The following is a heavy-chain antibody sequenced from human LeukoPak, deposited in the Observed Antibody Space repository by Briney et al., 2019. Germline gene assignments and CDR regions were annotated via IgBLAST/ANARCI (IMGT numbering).Heavy chain of an antibody. CDR3: GSGDIAAAGTDY. Sequence: GASVKVSCKASGGTFSSYAISWVRQAPGQGLEWKGRIIPILGIANYAQKFQGRVTITADKSTSTAYMELSSLRSEDTAVYYCGSGDIAAAGTDYWGQGTLVTVSS. V-gene: IGHV1-69*04. CDR1: GGTFSSYA. D-gene: IGHD6-13*01. J-gene: IGHJ4*02. CDR2: IIPILGIA.